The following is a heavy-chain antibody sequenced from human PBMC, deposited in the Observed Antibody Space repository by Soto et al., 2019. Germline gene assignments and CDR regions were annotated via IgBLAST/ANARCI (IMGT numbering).Heavy chain of an antibody. Sequence: QVQLVQSGDEVKKPGSSVKVSCKASGGTFSSYAISWVRQAPGQGLEWMGEIIPIFGTANYAQKFQGRVTSTADESTSTAYRELSSLRSEDTAVYYCARDRGPSSGYYPYWFDPWGQGTLVTVSS. D-gene: IGHD3-22*01. CDR1: GGTFSSYA. V-gene: IGHV1-69*12. CDR2: IIPIFGTA. J-gene: IGHJ5*02. CDR3: ARDRGPSSGYYPYWFDP.